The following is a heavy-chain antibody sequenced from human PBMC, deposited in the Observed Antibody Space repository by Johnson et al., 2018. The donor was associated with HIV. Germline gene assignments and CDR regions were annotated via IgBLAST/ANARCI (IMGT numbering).Heavy chain of an antibody. D-gene: IGHD6-19*01. Sequence: QVQLVESGGGLVKPGGSLRLSCAASAFSFSNYPMHWVRQTPGKGLEWVAVISYDGSNKYYADSVKGRFTISRDNSKNTLYLQMNSLRAEDTAVYYCARTTYSSPGAFDIWGQGTMVTVSS. CDR2: ISYDGSNK. J-gene: IGHJ3*02. CDR3: ARTTYSSPGAFDI. CDR1: AFSFSNYP. V-gene: IGHV3-30*04.